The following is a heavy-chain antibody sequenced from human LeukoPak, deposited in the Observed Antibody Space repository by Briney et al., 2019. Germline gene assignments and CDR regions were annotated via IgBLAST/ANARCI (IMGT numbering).Heavy chain of an antibody. J-gene: IGHJ6*02. CDR3: ARDDSSSWFSYYYYGMDV. V-gene: IGHV1-18*01. D-gene: IGHD6-13*01. Sequence: ASVKVSCKASGYTFTSYDISWVRQAPGQGLEWMGWISAYNGNTNYAQKLQGRVTMTTDTSTSTAYMELRSLRSDDTAVYYCARDDSSSWFSYYYYGMDVWGQGTTVTVSS. CDR2: ISAYNGNT. CDR1: GYTFTSYD.